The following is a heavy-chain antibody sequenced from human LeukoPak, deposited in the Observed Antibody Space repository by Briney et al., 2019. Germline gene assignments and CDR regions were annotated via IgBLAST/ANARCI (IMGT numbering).Heavy chain of an antibody. CDR1: GFTFSSYG. V-gene: IGHV3-30*18. D-gene: IGHD3-22*01. CDR3: AKDGGHSSGPTFDY. Sequence: GGSLRLSCAASGFTFSSYGMHWVRQAPGKGLEWAAVISYDGSNKYYADSVKGRFTISRDNSKNTLYLQMNSLRAEDTAVYYCAKDGGHSSGPTFDYWGQGTLVTVSS. CDR2: ISYDGSNK. J-gene: IGHJ4*02.